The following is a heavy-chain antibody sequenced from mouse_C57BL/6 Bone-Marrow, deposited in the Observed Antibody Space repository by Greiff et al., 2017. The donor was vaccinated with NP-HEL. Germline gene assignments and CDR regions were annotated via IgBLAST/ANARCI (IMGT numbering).Heavy chain of an antibody. D-gene: IGHD2-1*01. CDR3: ARPIYYGNSGAMDY. Sequence: EVHLVESGGGLVKPGGSLKLSCAASGFTFSSYTMSWVRQTPEKRLEWVATISGGGGNTYYPDSVKGRFTISRDNAKNTLYLQMSSLRSEDTALYYCARPIYYGNSGAMDYWGQGTSVTVSS. CDR1: GFTFSSYT. CDR2: ISGGGGNT. J-gene: IGHJ4*01. V-gene: IGHV5-9*01.